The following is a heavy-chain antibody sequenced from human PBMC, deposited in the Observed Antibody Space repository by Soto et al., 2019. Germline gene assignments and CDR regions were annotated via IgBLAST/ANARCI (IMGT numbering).Heavy chain of an antibody. V-gene: IGHV4-34*01. CDR2: INHSGST. CDR3: ARGRLRGIVVVVAAAIRPDFDY. Sequence: SETLSLTCAVYGGSFSGYYWNWIRQPPGKGLEWIGEINHSGSTNYNPSLKSRVTISVDTSKNQFSLKLSSVTAADTAVYYCARGRLRGIVVVVAAAIRPDFDYWGQGTLVTVSS. J-gene: IGHJ4*02. D-gene: IGHD2-15*01. CDR1: GGSFSGYY.